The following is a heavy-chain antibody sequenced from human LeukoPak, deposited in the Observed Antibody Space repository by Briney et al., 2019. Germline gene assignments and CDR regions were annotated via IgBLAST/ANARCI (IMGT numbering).Heavy chain of an antibody. Sequence: GGSLRLSCAASGFTFSSYSMNWVRQAPGKGLEWVSSISGSSSHIYYVDSVKGRFTISRENAKNSLYLQMNSLRAEDTAVYYCARRYCTSTSCYAFDYWGQGTLVTVSS. J-gene: IGHJ4*02. CDR1: GFTFSSYS. V-gene: IGHV3-21*01. D-gene: IGHD2-2*01. CDR2: ISGSSSHI. CDR3: ARRYCTSTSCYAFDY.